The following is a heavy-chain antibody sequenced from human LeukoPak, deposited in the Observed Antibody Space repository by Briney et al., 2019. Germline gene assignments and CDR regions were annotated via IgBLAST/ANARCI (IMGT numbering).Heavy chain of an antibody. CDR3: ARGEGDKGFDC. D-gene: IGHD2-15*01. CDR2: IIPFFGTA. Sequence: ASVKVSCKASGGTFSSNAITWVREAPAQGLEWMGGIIPFFGTANYAQKFQGRVTITTDESTSTAYMELSSLRSEDTAVYYCARGEGDKGFDCWGQGTLVTVSS. CDR1: GGTFSSNA. J-gene: IGHJ4*02. V-gene: IGHV1-69*05.